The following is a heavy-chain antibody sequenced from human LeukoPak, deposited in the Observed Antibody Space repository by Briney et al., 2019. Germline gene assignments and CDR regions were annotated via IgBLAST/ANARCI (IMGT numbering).Heavy chain of an antibody. V-gene: IGHV3-7*01. Sequence: PGGSLRLSCAASGFTFGSHWMSWVRQAPGKGLEWVANINQDGSEKYSVDSVKGRFTISRDNAKNSLYLQMNSLRAEDTAVYYCARDSEYSSSFAFDIWGQGTMLTVSS. CDR2: INQDGSEK. CDR1: GFTFGSHW. CDR3: ARDSEYSSSFAFDI. J-gene: IGHJ3*02. D-gene: IGHD6-13*01.